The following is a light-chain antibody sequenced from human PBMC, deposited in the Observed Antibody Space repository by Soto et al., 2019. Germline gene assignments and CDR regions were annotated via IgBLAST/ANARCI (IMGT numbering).Light chain of an antibody. V-gene: IGLV2-14*01. CDR1: NSDVGGYNY. J-gene: IGLJ1*01. CDR2: DVS. CDR3: SSYTTSSLYV. Sequence: QSVLTQPPSASGSPGQSITISCSGTNSDVGGYNYVSWYQQHPGKAPKLMIYDVSYRPSGISNRFSGSKSDNTASLTISGLQAEDEADYYCSSYTTSSLYVFGTGTKLTVL.